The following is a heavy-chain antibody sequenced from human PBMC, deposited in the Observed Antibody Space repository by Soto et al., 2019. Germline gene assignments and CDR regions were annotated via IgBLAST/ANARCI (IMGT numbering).Heavy chain of an antibody. V-gene: IGHV1-46*01. J-gene: IGHJ5*02. CDR1: GYTFSTYS. CDR2: LDPSGGST. D-gene: IGHD3-3*01. Sequence: QVQLVQSGAEVKKPGASVKVSCKASGYTFSTYSMHWVRQAPGQGLEWMGMLDPSGGSTTYAQKFRGRVTMTRDTSTSTVYMELSGPRVEDTAMFYCARVLTESGWFDHWGQGALVTVSS. CDR3: ARVLTESGWFDH.